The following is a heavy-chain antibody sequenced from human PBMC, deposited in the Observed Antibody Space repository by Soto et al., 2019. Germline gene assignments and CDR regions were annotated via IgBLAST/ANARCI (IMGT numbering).Heavy chain of an antibody. CDR3: ARDNGYCSSTSCHKFFDY. CDR2: INAGNGNT. D-gene: IGHD2-2*02. V-gene: IGHV1-3*01. CDR1: GYTFTSYA. Sequence: GASVKVSCKASGYTFTSYAMHWVRHAPGQRLEWMGWINAGNGNTKYSQKFQGRVTITRDTSASTAYMELSSLRSEDTAVYYCARDNGYCSSTSCHKFFDYWGQGTLVNVSS. J-gene: IGHJ4*02.